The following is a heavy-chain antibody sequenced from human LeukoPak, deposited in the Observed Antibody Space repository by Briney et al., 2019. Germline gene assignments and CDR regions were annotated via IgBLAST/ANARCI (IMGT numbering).Heavy chain of an antibody. D-gene: IGHD2-2*01. CDR2: IWYDGSNK. V-gene: IGHV3-33*01. Sequence: GGSPRLSCAASGFTFSSYGMHWVRQAPGKGLEWVAVIWYDGSNKYYADPVKGRFTISRDNSKNTLYLQMNSLRAEDTAVYYCARDWGGYCSSTSCYLDAFDIWGQGTMVTVSS. CDR3: ARDWGGYCSSTSCYLDAFDI. J-gene: IGHJ3*02. CDR1: GFTFSSYG.